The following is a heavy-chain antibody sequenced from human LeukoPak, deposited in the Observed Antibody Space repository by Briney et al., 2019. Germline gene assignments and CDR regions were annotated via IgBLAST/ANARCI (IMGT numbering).Heavy chain of an antibody. D-gene: IGHD3-10*01. Sequence: GGSLRLSCAASGFIFSSSWMIWVRQAPGKGLEWVANIDQPGSQHYSVESVRGRFTISRDNAKNSLFLQLNSLRVEDTAVYCCARGLGRGTADYWGQGTLVTVSS. CDR3: ARGLGRGTADY. CDR1: GFIFSSSW. J-gene: IGHJ4*02. CDR2: IDQPGSQH. V-gene: IGHV3-7*01.